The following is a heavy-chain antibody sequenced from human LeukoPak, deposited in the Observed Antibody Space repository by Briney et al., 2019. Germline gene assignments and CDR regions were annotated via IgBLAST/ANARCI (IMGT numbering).Heavy chain of an antibody. CDR2: IYYSGST. CDR3: ARGPYYYDSSGYYLGY. J-gene: IGHJ4*02. D-gene: IGHD3-22*01. CDR1: GGSISGYY. V-gene: IGHV4-59*01. Sequence: SETLSLTCTVSGGSISGYYWSWIRQPPGKGLEWIGYIYYSGSTNYNPSLKSRVTISVDTSKNQFSLKLSSVTAADTAVYYCARGPYYYDSSGYYLGYWGQGTLVTVSS.